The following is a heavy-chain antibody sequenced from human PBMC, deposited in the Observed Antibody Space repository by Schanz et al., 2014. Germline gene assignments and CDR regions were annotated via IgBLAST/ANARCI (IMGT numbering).Heavy chain of an antibody. V-gene: IGHV1-18*01. J-gene: IGHJ5*02. CDR1: GYTLSTYS. D-gene: IGHD2-2*01. CDR2: ISAYNGNT. Sequence: QVQLVQSGTQVKKPGASVKVSCKASGYTLSTYSLHWVRQAPGQGLEWMGWISAYNGNTNYAQKVQGRVTMTTDTSTGTAYMELRSLRSDDTAVYYCARDRRRYCSTASCLHDNWFDPWGQGTLVIVSS. CDR3: ARDRRRYCSTASCLHDNWFDP.